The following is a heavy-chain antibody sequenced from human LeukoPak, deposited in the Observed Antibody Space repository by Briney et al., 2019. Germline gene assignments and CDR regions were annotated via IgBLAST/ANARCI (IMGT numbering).Heavy chain of an antibody. Sequence: PGGSLRLSCAASGFTFSSHGMHWVRQAPGKGLEWVAVISYDGSNQYYADSVKGRFTVSRDSSKNMLYLQLNSLRTEDTAVYYCAKGFCGGGSCYSEVEFDYWGQGTLVTVSS. CDR2: ISYDGSNQ. J-gene: IGHJ4*02. CDR3: AKGFCGGGSCYSEVEFDY. CDR1: GFTFSSHG. V-gene: IGHV3-30*18. D-gene: IGHD2-15*01.